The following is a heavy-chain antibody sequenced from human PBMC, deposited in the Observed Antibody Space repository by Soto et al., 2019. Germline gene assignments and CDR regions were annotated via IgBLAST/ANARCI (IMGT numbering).Heavy chain of an antibody. Sequence: SETLSLTCTVSGGSISTYYWSWIRQPPGKTLEWIGYIDYTGDTVYNPSLKSRVTISVDPSKNHFSLSVSSVTTADTAVYYCARVGRGNFDSWGQGSLVTVSS. CDR3: ARVGRGNFDS. D-gene: IGHD2-15*01. V-gene: IGHV4-59*01. J-gene: IGHJ4*02. CDR1: GGSISTYY. CDR2: IDYTGDT.